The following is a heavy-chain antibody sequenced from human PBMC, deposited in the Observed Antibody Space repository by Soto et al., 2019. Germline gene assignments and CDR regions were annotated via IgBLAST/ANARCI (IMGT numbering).Heavy chain of an antibody. CDR2: ISHDGSNE. Sequence: QVQLVESGGGVVQPGRSLRLSCAASGFTFSSHGMHWVRQVPGKGLEWVAIISHDGSNEYYADSVRGRFTISRDNFKNTFYLQMNNLRVEDTAVYYCAKEGGFSYGYEVDYWGQGTLVTVSS. J-gene: IGHJ4*02. CDR1: GFTFSSHG. D-gene: IGHD5-18*01. CDR3: AKEGGFSYGYEVDY. V-gene: IGHV3-30*18.